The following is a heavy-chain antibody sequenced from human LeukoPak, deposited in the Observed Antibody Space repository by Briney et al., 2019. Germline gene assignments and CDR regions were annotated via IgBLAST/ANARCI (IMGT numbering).Heavy chain of an antibody. D-gene: IGHD2-2*01. J-gene: IGHJ3*02. CDR3: AGQARPGSAEGAFDI. CDR1: GFTFSSYD. V-gene: IGHV3-13*05. Sequence: GRSLRLSCTASGFTFSSYDMHWVRQDKGKGLGWVSAISTAGDPYYLGSVKGRFTISRENAKNSFYLQMNSLRAGDTAVYYCAGQARPGSAEGAFDIWGQGTMVTVSS. CDR2: ISTAGDP.